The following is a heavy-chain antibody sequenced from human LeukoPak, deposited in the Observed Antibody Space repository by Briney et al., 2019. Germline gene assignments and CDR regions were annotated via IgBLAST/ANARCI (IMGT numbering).Heavy chain of an antibody. J-gene: IGHJ3*02. CDR2: VYYTGST. V-gene: IGHV4-59*01. Sequence: SETLSLTCSVSGGYISSYYWSWIRQPPGKGLEWIGFVYYTGSTNYTPSLKSRVTISADTSKNQCSLRLSSVTAADTAVYYCARFRSSGAFDMWGQGTMVAVSS. CDR3: ARFRSSGAFDM. CDR1: GGYISSYY. D-gene: IGHD3-10*01.